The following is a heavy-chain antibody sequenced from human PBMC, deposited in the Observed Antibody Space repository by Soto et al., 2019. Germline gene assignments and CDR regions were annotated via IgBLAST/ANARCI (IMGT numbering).Heavy chain of an antibody. J-gene: IGHJ6*02. CDR1: GFTFRTYS. CDR3: AREYTAWPLAYGLDV. D-gene: IGHD2-2*02. CDR2: ISSRSDI. V-gene: IGHV3-21*01. Sequence: GGSLRLSWVGSGFTFRTYSINGVRQAPGKGLEWVSSISSRSDIYYADSVKGRFTISRDNAKNSVSLQMNSLRAEDTAVYYCAREYTAWPLAYGLDVWGQGTTVTVSS.